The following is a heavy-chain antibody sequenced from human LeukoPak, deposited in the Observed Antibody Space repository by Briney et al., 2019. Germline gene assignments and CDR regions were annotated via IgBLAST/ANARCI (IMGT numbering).Heavy chain of an antibody. CDR3: ARDRNTDFWSGYYTNYCDY. CDR2: IKQDGSEK. J-gene: IGHJ4*02. V-gene: IGHV3-7*01. CDR1: GFTFSTYW. D-gene: IGHD3-3*01. Sequence: GGSLRLSCAASGFTFSTYWMNWFRQTPGKGLEWVATIKQDGSEKYYVDSVKGRFTISRDNAKNSLYLQMNSLRAEDTAVYYCARDRNTDFWSGYYTNYCDYWGQGTLVTVSS.